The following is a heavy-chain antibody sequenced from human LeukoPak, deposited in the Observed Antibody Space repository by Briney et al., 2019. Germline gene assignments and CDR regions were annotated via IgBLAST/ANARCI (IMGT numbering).Heavy chain of an antibody. D-gene: IGHD3-10*01. Sequence: SETLSLTCAVYGGSFSGYYWSWIRQPPGKGPEWIGEINHSGSTNYNPSLKSRVTISVDTSKNQFSLKLSSVTAADTAVYYCARGWMVRGVIMYYYYGMDVWGQGTTVTVSS. CDR3: ARGWMVRGVIMYYYYGMDV. V-gene: IGHV4-34*01. CDR2: INHSGST. J-gene: IGHJ6*02. CDR1: GGSFSGYY.